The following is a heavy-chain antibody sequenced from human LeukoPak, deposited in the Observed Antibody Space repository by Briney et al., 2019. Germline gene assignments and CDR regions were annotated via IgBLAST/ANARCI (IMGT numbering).Heavy chain of an antibody. CDR3: AKVLRSSPRPPDYMDV. CDR1: GFTFSNFV. J-gene: IGHJ6*03. CDR2: ITDHPTTA. V-gene: IGHV3-23*01. Sequence: QPGGSLRLSCETSGFTFSNFVMTWVRQAPGKGLEWVSLITDHPTTAYYAKSVQGRFIISRDNSKNTVYLQMNSLRVDDSAVYYCAKVLRSSPRPPDYMDVWGNGTTVIVSS. D-gene: IGHD2/OR15-2a*01.